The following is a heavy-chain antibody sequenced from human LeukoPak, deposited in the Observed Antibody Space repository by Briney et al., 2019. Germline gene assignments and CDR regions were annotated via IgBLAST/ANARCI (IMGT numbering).Heavy chain of an antibody. V-gene: IGHV3-23*01. CDR2: ISGSGGST. J-gene: IGHJ4*02. D-gene: IGHD2-2*01. CDR1: GFTFSSYA. CDR3: AKRRDIVVVPAALDY. Sequence: GGSLRLSCAASGFTFSSYAMSWVRQAPGKGLEWVSAISGSGGSTYYADSVKGRFTISRDNSKNTLYLQMNSLRAEDTAVYYCAKRRDIVVVPAALDYWGQGTLVTVSS.